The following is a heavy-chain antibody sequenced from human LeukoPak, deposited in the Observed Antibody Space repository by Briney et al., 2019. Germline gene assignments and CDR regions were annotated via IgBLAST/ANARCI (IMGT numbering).Heavy chain of an antibody. D-gene: IGHD6-19*01. CDR3: AKCPLGSGWDFDY. J-gene: IGHJ4*02. V-gene: IGHV3-33*06. CDR1: GFTFRSYG. CDR2: IWYDGSNK. Sequence: GRSLRLSCAASGFTFRSYGMHWVRQAPGKGLEWVAVIWYDGSNKYYADSVKGRFTLSRDNSKNTLFLQMNSLRPEDTAVYYCAKCPLGSGWDFDYWGQGTLVTVSS.